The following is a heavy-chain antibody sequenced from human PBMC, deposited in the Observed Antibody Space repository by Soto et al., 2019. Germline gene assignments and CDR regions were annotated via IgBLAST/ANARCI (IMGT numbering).Heavy chain of an antibody. Sequence: GSLRLSCAASGFTFSSYSMNWVRQAPGKGLEWVSSISSSSSYIYYADSVKGRFTISRDNAKNSLYLQMNSLRAEDTAVYYCARDTRCSGGSCYSPYYYYGMDVWGQGTTVTVSS. CDR1: GFTFSSYS. V-gene: IGHV3-21*01. J-gene: IGHJ6*02. D-gene: IGHD2-15*01. CDR2: ISSSSSYI. CDR3: ARDTRCSGGSCYSPYYYYGMDV.